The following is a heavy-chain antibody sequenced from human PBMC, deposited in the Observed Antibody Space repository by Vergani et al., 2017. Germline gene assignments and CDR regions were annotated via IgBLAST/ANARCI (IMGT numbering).Heavy chain of an antibody. D-gene: IGHD6-6*01. V-gene: IGHV4-30-4*08. Sequence: QVQLQESGPGLVKPSQTLSLTCSVSGGSISANYYYWNWIRQSPGKGLEWPGYIHHSGTTYYNPSLKSRITLSVDTSRNHYSLELRSVTAADSALYYCAREYSSSVGFLAYWGQGTLVTVSS. CDR2: IHHSGTT. J-gene: IGHJ4*02. CDR3: AREYSSSVGFLAY. CDR1: GGSISANYYY.